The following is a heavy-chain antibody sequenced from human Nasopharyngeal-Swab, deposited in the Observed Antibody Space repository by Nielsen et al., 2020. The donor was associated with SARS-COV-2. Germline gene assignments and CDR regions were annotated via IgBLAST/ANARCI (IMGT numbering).Heavy chain of an antibody. Sequence: SVKVSCKASGGTFSSYAISWVRQAPGQGLERMGGIIPIFGTANYAQKFQGRVTITADKSTSTAYMELSSLRSEDTAVYYCARAHPGYSSRWYDYYYSYMDVWGKGTTVTVSS. CDR3: ARAHPGYSSRWYDYYYSYMDV. CDR2: IIPIFGTA. D-gene: IGHD6-13*01. CDR1: GGTFSSYA. V-gene: IGHV1-69*06. J-gene: IGHJ6*03.